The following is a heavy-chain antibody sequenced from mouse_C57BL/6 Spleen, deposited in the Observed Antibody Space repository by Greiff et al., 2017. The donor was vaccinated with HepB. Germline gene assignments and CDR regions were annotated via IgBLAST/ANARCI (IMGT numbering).Heavy chain of an antibody. V-gene: IGHV5-6*02. CDR3: ARHPLYGSSYLWYFDV. CDR1: GFTFSSYG. CDR2: ISSGGSYT. J-gene: IGHJ1*03. Sequence: EVKLVESGGDLVKPGGSLKLSCAASGFTFSSYGMSWVRQTPDKRLEWVATISSGGSYTYYPDSVKGRFTISRDNAKNTLYLQMSSLKSEDTAMYYCARHPLYGSSYLWYFDVWGTGTTVTVSS. D-gene: IGHD1-1*01.